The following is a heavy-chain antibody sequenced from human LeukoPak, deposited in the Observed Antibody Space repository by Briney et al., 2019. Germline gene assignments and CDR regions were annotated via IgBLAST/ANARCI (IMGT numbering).Heavy chain of an antibody. J-gene: IGHJ4*02. CDR2: IKMKSDGGTT. CDR3: TTFADFWSGKSFDH. V-gene: IGHV3-15*01. Sequence: PGGSLRLSCAASGFTFSSYWMSWVRQAPGKGLEWVGRIKMKSDGGTTAYAAPVEGRFVISRDDSKNTLYLQMNSLKAEDTAVYYCTTFADFWSGKSFDHWGQGTLVTVSS. D-gene: IGHD3-3*01. CDR1: GFTFSSYW.